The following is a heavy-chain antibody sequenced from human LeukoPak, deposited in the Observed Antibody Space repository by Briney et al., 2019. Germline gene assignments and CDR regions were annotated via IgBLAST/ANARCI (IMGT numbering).Heavy chain of an antibody. CDR1: RFTFSSYG. V-gene: IGHV3-23*01. CDR2: ISGSGGST. CDR3: AKSSYYDASGYYREYYFDY. J-gene: IGHJ4*02. Sequence: GGSLRLSCAASRFTFSSYGMSWVRQAPGKGLEWVSSISGSGGSTYYADSVKGRFTISRDNSKNTLYLQMNSLRDEDTAVYYRAKSSYYDASGYYREYYFDYWGQGTLVTVSS. D-gene: IGHD3-22*01.